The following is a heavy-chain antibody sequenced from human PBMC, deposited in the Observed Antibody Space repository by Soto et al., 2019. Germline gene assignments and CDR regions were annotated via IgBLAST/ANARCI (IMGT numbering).Heavy chain of an antibody. D-gene: IGHD3-10*01. CDR1: GFTFSSYW. CDR3: ARGQTFPVRGMYHYYYGMDV. J-gene: IGHJ6*02. Sequence: GGSLRLSCAASGFTFSSYWMSWVRQAPGKGLEWVANIKQDVSEKYYVDSVKGRFTISRDNAKNSLYLQMNSLRAEDTAVYYCARGQTFPVRGMYHYYYGMDVWGQGTTVTVSS. V-gene: IGHV3-7*01. CDR2: IKQDVSEK.